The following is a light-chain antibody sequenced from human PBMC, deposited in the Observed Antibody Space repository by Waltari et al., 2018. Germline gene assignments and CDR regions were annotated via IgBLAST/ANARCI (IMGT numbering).Light chain of an antibody. CDR1: QHVSNN. J-gene: IGKJ2*02. CDR3: QQYNVWPPST. V-gene: IGKV3-15*01. Sequence: EILMTQSPATRSVSPGKTATFSCRASQHVSNNLAWYQHKPGQAPRLLISGASTRASGVPARFSGSGSGTEFTLTISSLQSEDSAIYYCQQYNVWPPSTFGQGTKLEIK. CDR2: GAS.